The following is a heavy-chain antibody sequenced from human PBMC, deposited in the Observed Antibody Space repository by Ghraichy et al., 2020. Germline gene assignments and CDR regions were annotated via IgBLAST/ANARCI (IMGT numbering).Heavy chain of an antibody. V-gene: IGHV3-30-3*01. CDR2: ISYDGSNK. J-gene: IGHJ6*02. CDR3: ARVGGSGLLDYGMDV. D-gene: IGHD4/OR15-4a*01. CDR1: GFTFSSYA. Sequence: GALRLSCAASGFTFSSYAMHWVRQAPGKGLEWVAVISYDGSNKYYADSVKGRFTISRDNSKNTLYLQMNSLRAEDTAVYYCARVGGSGLLDYGMDVWGQGTTVTVSS.